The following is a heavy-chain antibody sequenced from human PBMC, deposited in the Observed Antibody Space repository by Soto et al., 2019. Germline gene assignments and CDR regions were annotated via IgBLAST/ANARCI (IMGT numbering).Heavy chain of an antibody. Sequence: GGSLRLSCSASGFTFSSYALHWVRQAPGKGLEYVSAISSNGGGTYYADSVKGRFTISRDNSKSTLYLQMSSLRAEDTAVYYWVKDTYDSGGSYLYYWGQGTLATVPS. D-gene: IGHD2-15*01. CDR2: ISSNGGGT. V-gene: IGHV3-64D*08. J-gene: IGHJ4*02. CDR1: GFTFSSYA. CDR3: VKDTYDSGGSYLYY.